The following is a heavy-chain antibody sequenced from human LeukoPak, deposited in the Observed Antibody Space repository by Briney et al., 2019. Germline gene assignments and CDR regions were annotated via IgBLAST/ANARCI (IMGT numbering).Heavy chain of an antibody. CDR1: GGTFSSYA. CDR3: ARACSGPSGSWYQAHYYYYMDV. V-gene: IGHV1-69*05. J-gene: IGHJ6*03. D-gene: IGHD6-13*01. CDR2: IIPIFGTA. Sequence: SVKVSCKASGGTFSSYAISWVRQAPGQGLEWMGGIIPIFGTANYAQKFQGRVTITTDESTSTAYMELSSLRSEDTAVYYCARACSGPSGSWYQAHYYYYMDVWGKGTTDTVSS.